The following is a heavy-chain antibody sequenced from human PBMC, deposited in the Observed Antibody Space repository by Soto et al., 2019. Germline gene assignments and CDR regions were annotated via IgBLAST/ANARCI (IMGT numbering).Heavy chain of an antibody. CDR2: ISYDGSNK. CDR3: AKGGRAYCGGDCRYYFDY. V-gene: IGHV3-30*18. CDR1: RFTFSGYG. Sequence: QVQLVESGGGVVQPGRSLRLSCAASRFTFSGYGMHWVRQAPGKGLEWVAGISYDGSNKFYADSVKGRFTISRDNSKITLYLQMNSLGAEDTAVYYCAKGGRAYCGGDCRYYFDYWGQGTLVTVSS. D-gene: IGHD2-21*02. J-gene: IGHJ4*02.